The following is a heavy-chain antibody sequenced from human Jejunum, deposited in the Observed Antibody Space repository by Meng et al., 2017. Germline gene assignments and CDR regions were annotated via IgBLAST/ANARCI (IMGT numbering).Heavy chain of an antibody. CDR3: ARDLRFCRSTNCPYYFDY. CDR2: IWYDESNI. J-gene: IGHJ4*02. D-gene: IGHD2-2*01. Sequence: GASLKISCVASGISFNNYGMHWVRQAPGKGLEWVAVIWYDESNINYADSVEGRFTITRDNSKDTLYLEMNSLRAEDTAIYYCARDLRFCRSTNCPYYFDYWGQGTLVTVSS. V-gene: IGHV3-33*01. CDR1: GISFNNYG.